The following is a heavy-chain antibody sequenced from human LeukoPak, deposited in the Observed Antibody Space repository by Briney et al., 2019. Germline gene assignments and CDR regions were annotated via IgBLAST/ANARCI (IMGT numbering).Heavy chain of an antibody. D-gene: IGHD6-13*01. J-gene: IGHJ3*02. Sequence: GESLKISCKGSGYSFANYWIGWVRQMPGKGLEWMGIIHPGDSDTRYSPSFQGQVTISADKSINTAYLRWSSLKASDTAMYYCARGGPYSSSFYDALDIWGQGTMVTVSS. CDR2: IHPGDSDT. V-gene: IGHV5-51*01. CDR1: GYSFANYW. CDR3: ARGGPYSSSFYDALDI.